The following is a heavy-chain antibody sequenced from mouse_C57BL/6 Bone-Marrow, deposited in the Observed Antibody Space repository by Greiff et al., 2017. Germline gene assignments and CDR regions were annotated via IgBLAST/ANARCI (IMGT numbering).Heavy chain of an antibody. CDR1: GFTFSDYY. Sequence: DVMLVESGGGLVQPGGSLKLSCAASGFTFSDYYMYWVRQTPEKRLEWVAYISNGGGSTYYPDTVKGRFTISRDNAKNTLYLQMSRLKSEDTAMYYCARQDYYDSSWFAYWGQGTLVTVSA. CDR2: ISNGGGST. V-gene: IGHV5-12*01. J-gene: IGHJ3*01. CDR3: ARQDYYDSSWFAY. D-gene: IGHD1-1*01.